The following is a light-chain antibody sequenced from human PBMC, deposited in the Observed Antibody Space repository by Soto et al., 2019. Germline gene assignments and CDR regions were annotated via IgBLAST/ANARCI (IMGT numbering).Light chain of an antibody. V-gene: IGKV3-20*01. CDR3: QQYGSSPWT. CDR1: QSVNSIY. Sequence: IVLPQSPGTLSLSPGGRATLSCRASQSVNSIYLAWYQQKPGQAPRLLISGASSRATGIPDRFSGSGSATDFTLTISRLEPEDFAVYYCQQYGSSPWTFGHGTKVDIK. J-gene: IGKJ1*01. CDR2: GAS.